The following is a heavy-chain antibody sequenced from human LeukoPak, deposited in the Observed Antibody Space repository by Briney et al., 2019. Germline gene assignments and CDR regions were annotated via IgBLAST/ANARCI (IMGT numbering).Heavy chain of an antibody. CDR1: GFSFNNYA. V-gene: IGHV3-23*01. J-gene: IGHJ4*02. CDR2: IIGSSGST. CDR3: AKGAYDYIEIAYFDY. D-gene: IGHD5-12*01. Sequence: GGSLRLSCVASGFSFNNYAMNWVRQAPGKGLEWVSLIIGSSGSTFYADSVKGRFTISRDESKNTLYLQMNSLRADDTAVYYCAKGAYDYIEIAYFDYWGQGSLVTVSS.